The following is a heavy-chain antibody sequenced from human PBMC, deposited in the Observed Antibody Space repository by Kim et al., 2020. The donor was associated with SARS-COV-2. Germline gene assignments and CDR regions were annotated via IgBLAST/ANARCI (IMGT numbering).Heavy chain of an antibody. V-gene: IGHV3-30*04. CDR3: AREVSAWDYGDYNWFDP. J-gene: IGHJ5*02. CDR2: ISYDGSNK. Sequence: GGSLRLSCAASGFTFSSYAMHWVRQAPGKGLEWVAVISYDGSNKYYADSVKGRFTISRDNSKNTLYLQMNSLRAEDTAVYYCAREVSAWDYGDYNWFDPWGEGTLVTVSS. CDR1: GFTFSSYA. D-gene: IGHD4-17*01.